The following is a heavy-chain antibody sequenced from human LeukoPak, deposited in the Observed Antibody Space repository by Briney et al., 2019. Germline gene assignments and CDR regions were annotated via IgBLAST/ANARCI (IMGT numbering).Heavy chain of an antibody. CDR1: GGSISSYY. CDR2: IYTSGST. V-gene: IGHV4-4*07. D-gene: IGHD6-13*01. J-gene: IGHJ3*02. Sequence: SETLSLTCTVSGGSISSYYWSWIRQPAGKGLKWIGRIYTSGSTNYNPSLKSRVTMSVDTSKNQFSLKLSSVTAADTAVYYCARDRRTYSSSWTDAFDIWGQGTMVTVSS. CDR3: ARDRRTYSSSWTDAFDI.